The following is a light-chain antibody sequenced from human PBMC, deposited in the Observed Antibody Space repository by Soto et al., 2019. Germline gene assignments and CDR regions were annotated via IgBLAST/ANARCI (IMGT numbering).Light chain of an antibody. CDR2: EVS. V-gene: IGLV2-23*02. Sequence: QSALTQPASVSGSPGQSITISCTGTSSDVGIYNLVSWYQQHPGKAPKLMIYEVSKRPSGVSNRFSGSKSGNTASLTISGFQAEDEADYYCCSYASSNTVVFGGGTKLTVL. J-gene: IGLJ2*01. CDR3: CSYASSNTVV. CDR1: SSDVGIYNL.